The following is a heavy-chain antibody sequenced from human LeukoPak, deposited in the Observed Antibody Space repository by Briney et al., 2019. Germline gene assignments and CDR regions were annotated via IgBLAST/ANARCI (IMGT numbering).Heavy chain of an antibody. CDR3: ARHYYGSGNDDGY. Sequence: GESLKISFKGSGYSLTNYWISWVRQMPGKGLEWMGRIDPSDSYTNYSPSFQGHVTISADKSISTAYLQWSSLKASDTAMYYCARHYYGSGNDDGYWGQGTLVTVSS. J-gene: IGHJ4*02. V-gene: IGHV5-10-1*01. CDR1: GYSLTNYW. CDR2: IDPSDSYT. D-gene: IGHD3-10*01.